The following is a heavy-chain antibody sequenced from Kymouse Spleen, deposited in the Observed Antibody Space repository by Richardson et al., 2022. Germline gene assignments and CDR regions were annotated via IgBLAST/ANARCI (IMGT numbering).Heavy chain of an antibody. D-gene: IGHD6-6*01. Sequence: EVQLVESGGGLVQPGRSLRLSCAASGFTFDDYAMHWVRQAPGKGLEWVSGISWNSGSIGYADSVKGRFTISRDNAKNSLYLQMNSLRAEDTALYYCAKEAARPGWFDPWGQGTLVTVSS. CDR1: GFTFDDYA. CDR2: ISWNSGSI. CDR3: AKEAARPGWFDP. J-gene: IGHJ5*02. V-gene: IGHV3-9*01.